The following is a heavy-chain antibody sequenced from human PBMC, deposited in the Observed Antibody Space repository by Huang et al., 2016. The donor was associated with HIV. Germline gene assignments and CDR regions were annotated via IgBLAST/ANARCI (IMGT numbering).Heavy chain of an antibody. CDR2: ISGNSGDI. V-gene: IGHV3-9*01. D-gene: IGHD3-3*01. Sequence: EVQLLESGGGSVQPGKSLRLSCVASGFNFNDFAVHGVRQPPGKGREWVSGISGNSGDIGYADSVKGRFSVSRDNAKRSLYLQMDSLRPEDTALYFCTKGTRAGSGYYDYWGQGTRVTVSS. J-gene: IGHJ4*02. CDR3: TKGTRAGSGYYDY. CDR1: GFNFNDFA.